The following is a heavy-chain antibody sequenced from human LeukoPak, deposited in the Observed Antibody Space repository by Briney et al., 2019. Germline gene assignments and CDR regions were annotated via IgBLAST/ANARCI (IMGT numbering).Heavy chain of an antibody. CDR1: GDSISSSSYS. Sequence: SSEALSLTCTVSGDSISSSSYSWGWIRQPPGKGLEWIGSIYYSGSTYYNPSLKSRVTISVDTSKNQFSLKLSSVTAADTAVYYCARGVTAGMSWFDPWGQGTLVTVSS. D-gene: IGHD6-13*01. J-gene: IGHJ5*02. CDR3: ARGVTAGMSWFDP. V-gene: IGHV4-39*01. CDR2: IYYSGST.